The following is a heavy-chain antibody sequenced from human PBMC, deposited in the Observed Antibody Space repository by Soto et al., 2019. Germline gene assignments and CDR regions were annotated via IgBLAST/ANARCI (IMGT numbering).Heavy chain of an antibody. CDR1: GFTFSSYW. V-gene: IGHV3-74*01. J-gene: IGHJ6*03. CDR3: TRDAYYDFWSGYSGYYYYYMDV. D-gene: IGHD3-3*01. CDR2: INGDGSST. Sequence: GGSLRLSCAASGFTFSSYWMHWVRQASGKGLVWVSRINGDGSSTNYADSVKGRFTISRDNAKNTLYLQMNSLRAEDTAVYYCTRDAYYDFWSGYSGYYYYYMDVWGKGTTVTVSS.